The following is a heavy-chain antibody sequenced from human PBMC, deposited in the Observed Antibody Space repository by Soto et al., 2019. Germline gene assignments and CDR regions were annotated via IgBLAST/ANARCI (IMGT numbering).Heavy chain of an antibody. D-gene: IGHD3-3*02. CDR3: ARVESRIASRSGY. V-gene: IGHV3-48*01. CDR2: ISSSSNAI. J-gene: IGHJ4*02. CDR1: GFTFSDYS. Sequence: PGGSLRLSCAASGFTFSDYSMNWVRQAPGKGLECVSYISSSSNAIYYADSVKGRFTISRDNAKNSLYLQMNSLRAEDTAVYYCARVESRIASRSGYWGQGTLVTVSS.